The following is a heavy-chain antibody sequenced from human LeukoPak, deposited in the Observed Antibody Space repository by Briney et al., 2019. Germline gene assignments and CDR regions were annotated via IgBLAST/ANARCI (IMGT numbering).Heavy chain of an antibody. V-gene: IGHV4-34*01. J-gene: IGHJ5*02. CDR2: INHSGST. CDR3: ARGRRRAAGATRWFDP. D-gene: IGHD6-13*01. Sequence: PSETLSLTCAVYGGSFSGYYWSWIRQPPGKGLEWIGEINHSGSTNYNPSLKSRVTISVDTSKNQFSLKLSSVTAADTAVYYCARGRRRAAGATRWFDPWGQGTRVTVSS. CDR1: GGSFSGYY.